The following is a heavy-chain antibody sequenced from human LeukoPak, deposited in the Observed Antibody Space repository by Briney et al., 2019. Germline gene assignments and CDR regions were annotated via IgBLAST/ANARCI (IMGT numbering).Heavy chain of an antibody. J-gene: IGHJ5*02. V-gene: IGHV4-4*02. CDR1: GGSISSSNW. Sequence: SETLSLTCAVSGGSISSSNWWSWVRQPPGKGLEWIGEIYHSGSTNYNPSLKSRVTISVDKSKNQFSLKLSSVTAADTAVYYCARGSAAADVNWFDPWGQGTLVTVSS. CDR2: IYHSGST. CDR3: ARGSAAADVNWFDP. D-gene: IGHD6-13*01.